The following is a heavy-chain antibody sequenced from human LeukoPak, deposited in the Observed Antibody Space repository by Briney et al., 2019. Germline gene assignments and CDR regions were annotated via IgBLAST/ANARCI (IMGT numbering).Heavy chain of an antibody. J-gene: IGHJ4*02. D-gene: IGHD6-19*01. Sequence: PSGGSLRLSCAASGFTFSSYSMNWVRQAPGKGLEWVSYISSSSSTIYYADSVKGRFTISRDNAKNSLYLQMNSLRAEDTAVYYCAGDVSQWLVTYYFDYWGQGTLVTVSS. V-gene: IGHV3-48*04. CDR1: GFTFSSYS. CDR2: ISSSSSTI. CDR3: AGDVSQWLVTYYFDY.